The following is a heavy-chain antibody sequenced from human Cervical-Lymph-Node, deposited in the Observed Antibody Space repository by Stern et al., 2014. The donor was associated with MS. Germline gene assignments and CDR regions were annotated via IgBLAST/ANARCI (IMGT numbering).Heavy chain of an antibody. CDR3: ARELHCTDGVCENPRDC. Sequence: QEQLQESGPGLVKPPQPLYLTCPFSCGSIRTAGYYWTCVRQHPGMGMEWIGYIYHRGDADYNPSHKSRATMSVDTSKNQFSLKLSSVTGADTAVYFCARELHCTDGVCENPRDCWGQGTLVTVSS. CDR1: CGSIRTAGYY. V-gene: IGHV4-31*03. J-gene: IGHJ4*02. D-gene: IGHD2-8*01. CDR2: IYHRGDA.